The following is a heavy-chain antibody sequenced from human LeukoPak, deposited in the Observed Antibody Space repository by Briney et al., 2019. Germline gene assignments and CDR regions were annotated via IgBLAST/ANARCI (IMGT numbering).Heavy chain of an antibody. D-gene: IGHD2-21*02. CDR1: GFTFSSYA. Sequence: AGGSLRLSCAASGFTFSSYAMHWVRQAPGKGLEWVAVISYDGSNKYYADSVKGRFTISRDNSKSTLYLQMNSLRAEDTAVYYCARVCSVGGDCYPRNYYYGMDVWGQGTTVTVSS. CDR3: ARVCSVGGDCYPRNYYYGMDV. V-gene: IGHV3-30-3*01. J-gene: IGHJ6*02. CDR2: ISYDGSNK.